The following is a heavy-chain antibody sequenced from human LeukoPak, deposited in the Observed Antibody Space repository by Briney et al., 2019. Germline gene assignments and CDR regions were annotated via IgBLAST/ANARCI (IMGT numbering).Heavy chain of an antibody. D-gene: IGHD2-15*01. CDR3: AHGSAQYYEY. CDR1: GLTLSNVW. J-gene: IGHJ1*01. V-gene: IGHV3-15*07. Sequence: GGSLRLSCAVSGLTLSNVWMNWVRQAPGKGLEWVGRLRSQTAGGTTDFAAPVKGRFSISRDDSKNSLYLQMNSLTSEDTAVYYCAHGSAQYYEYWGQGTLVTVSS. CDR2: LRSQTAGGTT.